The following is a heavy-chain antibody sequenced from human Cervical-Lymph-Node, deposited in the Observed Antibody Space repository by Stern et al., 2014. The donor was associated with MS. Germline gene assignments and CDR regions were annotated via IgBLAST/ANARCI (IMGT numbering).Heavy chain of an antibody. CDR3: GRDRGTTGYYVDN. D-gene: IGHD3-9*01. Sequence: EVHLVESGGGLVQPGGYLRLSCAASGFTFSSYSMIWVRQAPGKGLEWVSYISSRTSIIYNADSMKGRFTISRDNAKNSLYLQMNSLRAEDTAVYYCGRDRGTTGYYVDNWGQGTLVTVSS. J-gene: IGHJ4*02. CDR2: ISSRTSII. CDR1: GFTFSSYS. V-gene: IGHV3-48*01.